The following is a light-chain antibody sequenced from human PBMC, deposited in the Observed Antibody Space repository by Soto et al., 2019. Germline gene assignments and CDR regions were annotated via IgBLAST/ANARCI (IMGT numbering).Light chain of an antibody. CDR1: QSVSSNY. CDR2: GAS. V-gene: IGKV3-20*01. CDR3: QQYGRSPLST. Sequence: EIVLTQSPGTLSLSPGERATLSCRASQSVSSNYLAWHQQKLGQAPRLLIYGASSRATGIPDRFSGSGSGTDFSLTISRLEPEDSAVYYCQQYGRSPLSTFGQGTRLEIK. J-gene: IGKJ2*01.